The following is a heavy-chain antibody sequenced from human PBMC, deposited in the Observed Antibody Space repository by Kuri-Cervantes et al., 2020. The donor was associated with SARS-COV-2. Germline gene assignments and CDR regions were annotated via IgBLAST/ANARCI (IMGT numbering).Heavy chain of an antibody. CDR1: GFTFSSYW. V-gene: IGHV3-7*01. CDR3: ARVLGYCSSTSCYPILGIGAFDI. CDR2: IKQDGSEK. D-gene: IGHD2-2*01. J-gene: IGHJ3*02. Sequence: GESLKISCAASGFTFSSYWMSWVRQAPGKGLEWVANIKQDGSEKYYVDSVKGRFTISRDNAKNSLYLQMNSLRAEDTAVYYCARVLGYCSSTSCYPILGIGAFDIWGQGTMVTVSS.